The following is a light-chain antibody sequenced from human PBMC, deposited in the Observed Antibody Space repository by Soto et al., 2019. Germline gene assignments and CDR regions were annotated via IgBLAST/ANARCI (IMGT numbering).Light chain of an antibody. CDR1: QSVSSSY. J-gene: IGKJ3*01. CDR3: QMYGRSLFN. Sequence: EIVLTQSPGNLSLSPGERATLSCRASQSVSSSYLAWYQQKPGQAPRLLIYGASSRATGIPDRFSGSGSGKAFKLNISSLEPEDFAVNYCQMYGRSLFNFGPGNKVDMK. CDR2: GAS. V-gene: IGKV3-20*01.